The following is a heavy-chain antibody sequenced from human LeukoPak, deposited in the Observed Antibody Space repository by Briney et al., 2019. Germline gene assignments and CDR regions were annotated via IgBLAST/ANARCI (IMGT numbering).Heavy chain of an antibody. CDR1: GGSFSGYY. Sequence: SETLSLTCAVYGGSFSGYYWSWIRQPPGKGLEWIGEINHSGSTNYNPSLKSRVTISGDTSKTQLSLKLSSVTAADTAVYYCARGWVAAAGYNWFDPWGQGTLVTVSS. V-gene: IGHV4-34*01. CDR2: INHSGST. D-gene: IGHD6-13*01. CDR3: ARGWVAAAGYNWFDP. J-gene: IGHJ5*02.